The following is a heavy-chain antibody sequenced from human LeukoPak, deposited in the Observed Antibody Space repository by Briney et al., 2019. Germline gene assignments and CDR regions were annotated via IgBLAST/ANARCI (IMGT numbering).Heavy chain of an antibody. D-gene: IGHD3-3*01. V-gene: IGHV4-61*02. CDR3: ARDRVGITIFAAHHDAFDI. CDR2: IYTSGST. J-gene: IGHJ3*02. CDR1: GGSISSGSYY. Sequence: PSQTLSLTCTVSGGSISSGSYYWSWIRQPAGKGLEWTGRIYTSGSTNYNPSLKSRVTISVDTSKNQFSLKLSSVTAADTAVYYCARDRVGITIFAAHHDAFDIWGQGTMVTVSS.